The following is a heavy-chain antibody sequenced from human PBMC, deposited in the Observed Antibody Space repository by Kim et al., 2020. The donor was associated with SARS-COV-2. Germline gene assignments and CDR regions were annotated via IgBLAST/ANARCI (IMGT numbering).Heavy chain of an antibody. D-gene: IGHD6-19*01. CDR2: VSAYNGNT. Sequence: ASVKVSCKASGYTFIGYGINWVRQAPGQGLERMGWVSAYNGNTNYAQKFQGRVTMTTDTSTNIAYMELRSLRSDDTAIYYCARANGAVAATSYYYYYGLDVWGQGTTVTVSS. CDR3: ARANGAVAATSYYYYYGLDV. J-gene: IGHJ6*02. CDR1: GYTFIGYG. V-gene: IGHV1-18*01.